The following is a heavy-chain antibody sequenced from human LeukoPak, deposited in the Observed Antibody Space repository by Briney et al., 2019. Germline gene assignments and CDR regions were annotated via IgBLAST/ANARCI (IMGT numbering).Heavy chain of an antibody. D-gene: IGHD6-19*01. CDR1: GFTFSSYG. J-gene: IGHJ4*02. Sequence: GGSLRLSCAASGFTFSSYGMNWVRQAPGKGLECISYISESSSTIYYADSVKGRFTISRDNAKKSLYLQMNSLRAEDTAVYYCARSSGWLIDSWGQGTLATVSS. V-gene: IGHV3-48*01. CDR2: ISESSSTI. CDR3: ARSSGWLIDS.